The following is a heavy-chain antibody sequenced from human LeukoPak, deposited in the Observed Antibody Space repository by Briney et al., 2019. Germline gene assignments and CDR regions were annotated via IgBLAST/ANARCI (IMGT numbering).Heavy chain of an antibody. CDR1: GFTFDDYA. V-gene: IGHV3-9*03. CDR3: AKAVAAYYYMDV. J-gene: IGHJ6*03. Sequence: GGSLRLSCAASGFTFDDYAMHWVRQAPGKGLEWVSGVSWNSGSIGYADSVKGRFTISRDNAKNSLYLQMNSLRAEDMALYYCAKAVAAYYYMDVWGKGPTVTVSS. CDR2: VSWNSGSI. D-gene: IGHD6-19*01.